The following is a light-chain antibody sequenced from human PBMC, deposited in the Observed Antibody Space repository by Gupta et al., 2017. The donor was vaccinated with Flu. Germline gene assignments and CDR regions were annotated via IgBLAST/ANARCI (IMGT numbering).Light chain of an antibody. J-gene: IGKJ1*01. Sequence: PSTLSASVGERVTITCRASQSASRWLASYQQKAGKAAKLLIYEASSAESAVPSRFGGSGSATDFTLTISMLQPDDSANYYCQHDNSYPETFGQGTKVEIK. V-gene: IGKV1-5*03. CDR3: QHDNSYPET. CDR1: QSASRW. CDR2: EAS.